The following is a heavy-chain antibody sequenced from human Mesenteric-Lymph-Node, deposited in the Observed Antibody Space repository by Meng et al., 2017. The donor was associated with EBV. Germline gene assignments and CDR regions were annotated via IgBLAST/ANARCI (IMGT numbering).Heavy chain of an antibody. CDR2: ISHDASNE. CDR1: GFTFSSYA. D-gene: IGHD1-1*01. Sequence: QVQLVESGGGVVQPGRSLRLSCAASGFTFSSYAMHWVRQAPGRGLEWVAVISHDASNEYYADSVKGRFTISRDNSKNTLYLQMNSLRDEDTAVFYCAKGAGGYVDYWGQGTLVTVSS. V-gene: IGHV3-30*18. J-gene: IGHJ4*02. CDR3: AKGAGGYVDY.